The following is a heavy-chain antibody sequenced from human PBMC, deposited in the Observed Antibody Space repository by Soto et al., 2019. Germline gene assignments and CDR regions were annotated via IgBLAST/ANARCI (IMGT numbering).Heavy chain of an antibody. CDR1: GGSFSGYY. CDR3: ARFPFDRSSWTNPRYFDY. V-gene: IGHV4-34*01. Sequence: QVQLQQWGAGLLKPAETLSLTCAVYGGSFSGYYWTWIRQPPGKGLEWIGEINQSGFTNYNPSLESRVTMSVDTSKNQFSLRQSSVTAADTAVYYCARFPFDRSSWTNPRYFDYWGQGTLVTVSS. CDR2: INQSGFT. J-gene: IGHJ4*02. D-gene: IGHD6-13*01.